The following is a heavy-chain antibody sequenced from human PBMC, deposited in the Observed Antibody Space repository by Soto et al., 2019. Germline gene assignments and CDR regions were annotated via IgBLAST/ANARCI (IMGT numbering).Heavy chain of an antibody. D-gene: IGHD1-26*01. CDR2: ISYDGSSQ. J-gene: IGHJ5*02. V-gene: IGHV3-30*03. CDR1: GFTLSNYG. CDR3: ARDIVRGGSYFSLPDL. Sequence: QAQLVESGGGVVQPGRSLRLSCAASGFTLSNYGMHWVRQAPGKGLAWVAVISYDGSSQIYADSVKGRFTISRDNSKNTLFLQMNSLRAEDTAVYYCARDIVRGGSYFSLPDLWCQGTLVTVSS.